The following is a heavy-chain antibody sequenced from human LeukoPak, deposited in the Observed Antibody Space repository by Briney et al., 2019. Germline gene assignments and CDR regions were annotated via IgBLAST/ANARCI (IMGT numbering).Heavy chain of an antibody. V-gene: IGHV4-59*01. Sequence: SETLSLTCTVSGGSISSYYWSWIRQPPGKGLEWIGYIYYSGSTNYNPSLKSRVTISVDTSKNQFSLKLGSVTAADTAVYYCVRGITMFQRWGRGTLVTVSS. CDR2: IYYSGST. D-gene: IGHD3-10*01. CDR1: GGSISSYY. CDR3: VRGITMFQR. J-gene: IGHJ1*01.